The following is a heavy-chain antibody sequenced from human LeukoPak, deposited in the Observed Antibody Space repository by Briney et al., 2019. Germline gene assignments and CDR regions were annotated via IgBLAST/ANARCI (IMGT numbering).Heavy chain of an antibody. J-gene: IGHJ6*02. CDR3: ARGDAGRLLDYGMDV. Sequence: ASVKVSCTASGGTFSSYAISWVRQAPGRGLEWMGGIIPIFGTANYAQKFQGRVTITADESTSTAYMELSSLRSEDTAVYYCARGDAGRLLDYGMDVWGQGTTVTVSS. CDR1: GGTFSSYA. D-gene: IGHD3-10*01. CDR2: IIPIFGTA. V-gene: IGHV1-69*13.